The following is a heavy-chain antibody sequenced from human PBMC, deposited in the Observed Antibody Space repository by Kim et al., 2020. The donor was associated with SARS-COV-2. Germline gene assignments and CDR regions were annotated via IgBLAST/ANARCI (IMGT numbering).Heavy chain of an antibody. CDR2: INTNTGNP. CDR3: ARESSIGLVFGIAARQRGNWFDP. V-gene: IGHV7-4-1*02. J-gene: IGHJ5*02. D-gene: IGHD6-6*01. Sequence: ASVKVSCKASGYTFTSYAMNWVRQAPGQGLEWMGWINTNTGNPTYAQGFTGRFVFSLDTSVSTAYLQISSLKAEDTAVYYCARESSIGLVFGIAARQRGNWFDPWGQGTLVTVSS. CDR1: GYTFTSYA.